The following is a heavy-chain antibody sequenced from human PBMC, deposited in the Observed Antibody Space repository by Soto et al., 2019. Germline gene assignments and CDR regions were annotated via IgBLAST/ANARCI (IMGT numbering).Heavy chain of an antibody. CDR3: AKRKRGLADWGVWYYYGMDV. CDR2: ISWDGGST. CDR1: GFTFDDYI. D-gene: IGHD3-10*01. V-gene: IGHV3-43*01. Sequence: EVQLVESGGVVVQPGGSLRLSCAASGFTFDDYIMHWVRQAPGKGLEWVSLISWDGGSTYYADSVKGRFTISRDNSKNSLYLQMNRLRTEDTALYYCAKRKRGLADWGVWYYYGMDVWGQGTTVTVS. J-gene: IGHJ6*02.